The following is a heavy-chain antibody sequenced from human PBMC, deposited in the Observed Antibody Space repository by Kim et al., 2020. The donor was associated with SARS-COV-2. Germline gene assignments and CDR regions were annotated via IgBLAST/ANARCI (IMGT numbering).Heavy chain of an antibody. Sequence: ASVKVSCKASGYTFTSYYMHWVRQAPGQGLEWMGIINPSGGSTSYAQKFQGRVTMTRDTSTSTVYMELSSLRSEDTAVYYCAREGLESGDGYNGYNWFDPWGQGTLVTVSS. D-gene: IGHD5-12*01. J-gene: IGHJ5*02. CDR1: GYTFTSYY. CDR2: INPSGGST. CDR3: AREGLESGDGYNGYNWFDP. V-gene: IGHV1-46*01.